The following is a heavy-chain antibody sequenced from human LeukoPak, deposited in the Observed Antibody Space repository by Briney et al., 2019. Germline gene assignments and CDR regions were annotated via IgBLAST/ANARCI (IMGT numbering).Heavy chain of an antibody. D-gene: IGHD6-13*01. Sequence: SETLSLTCTVSGYSISSGYYWGWIRQPPGKGLEWIGTIYHSGNTYYNPSLASRVIILVDTSKNEFSLQLGSVTAADTAVYYCARGSGIAAAGTFDYWGQGTLVTVSS. CDR2: IYHSGNT. CDR3: ARGSGIAAAGTFDY. CDR1: GYSISSGYY. V-gene: IGHV4-38-2*02. J-gene: IGHJ4*02.